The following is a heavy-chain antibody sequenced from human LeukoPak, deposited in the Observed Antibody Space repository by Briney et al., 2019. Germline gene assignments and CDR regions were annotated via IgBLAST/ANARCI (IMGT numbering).Heavy chain of an antibody. J-gene: IGHJ4*02. V-gene: IGHV6-1*01. CDR1: GDSVSSNSAT. Sequence: SQTLSLTCAISGDSVSSNSATWNWIRQSPSRGLEWLGRTYYRSKWYKYYAVSVKGRITINPDTSKNQFSLQLNSVTPEDTAVYYCARALLGPSGFDYWGQGTLVTVSS. CDR3: ARALLGPSGFDY. D-gene: IGHD7-27*01. CDR2: TYYRSKWYK.